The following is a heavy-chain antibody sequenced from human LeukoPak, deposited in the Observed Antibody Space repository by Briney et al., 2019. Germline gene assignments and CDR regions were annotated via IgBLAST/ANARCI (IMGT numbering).Heavy chain of an antibody. V-gene: IGHV3-7*01. CDR1: GFTFSSYS. Sequence: GGSLRLSCTASGFTFSSYSLNWVRQAPGEGLEWVANIKQDGSEEYYVDSVRGRFNISRDNAKNSVYLQMNSLRAEDTAEYYCARGGGVGSGSQYDYWGQGTLVTVSS. J-gene: IGHJ4*02. CDR2: IKQDGSEE. CDR3: ARGGGVGSGSQYDY. D-gene: IGHD3-10*01.